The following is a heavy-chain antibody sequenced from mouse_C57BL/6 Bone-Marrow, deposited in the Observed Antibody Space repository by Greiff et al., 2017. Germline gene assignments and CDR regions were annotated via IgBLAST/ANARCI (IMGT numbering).Heavy chain of an antibody. V-gene: IGHV1-81*01. Sequence: QVQLQQSGAELARPGASVKLSCKASGYTFTSYGISWVKQRPGQGLEWIGEVYPRSGNTYYNEQFKGKATLTADKSSSTAYMELRSLTSEDSAVYFCAKGFYGNYLMDYWGQGTSVTVSS. J-gene: IGHJ4*01. CDR3: AKGFYGNYLMDY. D-gene: IGHD2-1*01. CDR1: GYTFTSYG. CDR2: VYPRSGNT.